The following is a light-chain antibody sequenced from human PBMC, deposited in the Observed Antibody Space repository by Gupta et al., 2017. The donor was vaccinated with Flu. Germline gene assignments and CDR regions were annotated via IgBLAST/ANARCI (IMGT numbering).Light chain of an antibody. CDR3: QQSYSTPLT. CDR2: AAS. J-gene: IGKJ4*01. Sequence: DRVTITCRASESISSYLNWYQQKPGKAPKLLLYAASSLPSGVPSRFSGSGSGTDFTLTISSLQTEDFATYYCQQSYSTPLTLGGGTKVEIK. V-gene: IGKV1-39*01. CDR1: ESISSY.